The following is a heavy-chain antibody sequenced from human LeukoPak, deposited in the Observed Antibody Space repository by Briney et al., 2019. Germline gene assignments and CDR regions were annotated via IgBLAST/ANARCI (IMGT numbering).Heavy chain of an antibody. D-gene: IGHD2-21*01. CDR2: IYHSGST. Sequence: SQTLSLTCTVSGGSISSGGYYWSWIRQPPGKGLEWIGYIYHSGSTYYNPSLKSRVTISVDRSKNQFSLKLSSVTAADTAVYYCARGPCGGDCYEFDYWGQGTLVTVSS. J-gene: IGHJ4*02. V-gene: IGHV4-30-2*01. CDR1: GGSISSGGYY. CDR3: ARGPCGGDCYEFDY.